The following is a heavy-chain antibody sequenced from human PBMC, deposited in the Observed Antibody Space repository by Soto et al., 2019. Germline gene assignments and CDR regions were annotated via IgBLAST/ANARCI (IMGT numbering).Heavy chain of an antibody. V-gene: IGHV3-64D*06. D-gene: IGHD2-15*01. J-gene: IGHJ4*02. CDR1: GFIFSEST. CDR3: VMQAHGFDGVAFDY. Sequence: PGGSLRLSCSASGFIFSESTIYWVRQVPGKGLEAISAVSTSGRSTYYADSVKDRFTISRDNSKNTLFLQMGSLRPEDTAIYYCVMQAHGFDGVAFDYWGQGTQVTVSS. CDR2: VSTSGRST.